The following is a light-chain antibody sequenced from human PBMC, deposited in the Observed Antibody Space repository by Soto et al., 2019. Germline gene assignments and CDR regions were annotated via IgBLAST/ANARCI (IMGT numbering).Light chain of an antibody. CDR3: SSYAGSNIVV. Sequence: QSALTQPPSASGSPGQSVTISCTGTSSDVGGYNFVSWYQQHPGKAPKLMIYEVSERPSGVPDRVSGSKSGNTASLTVSGLQAEDEDDYYCSSYAGSNIVVFGGGTKLTVL. J-gene: IGLJ2*01. CDR1: SSDVGGYNF. V-gene: IGLV2-8*01. CDR2: EVS.